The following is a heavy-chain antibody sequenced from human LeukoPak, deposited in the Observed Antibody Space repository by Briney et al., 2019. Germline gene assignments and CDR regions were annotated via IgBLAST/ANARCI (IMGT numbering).Heavy chain of an antibody. V-gene: IGHV3-30*02. CDR1: GFTFSSYA. CDR2: IAHQGSNK. CDR3: AKDGSWSCTD. D-gene: IGHD2-8*02. J-gene: IGHJ4*02. Sequence: GGSLRLSCAASGFTFSSYAIHWVRQGPGKGLEWVAYIAHQGSNKYYAESVKGRFTISRDNSKSTLYLQMNSLRADDTAVYYCAKDGSWSCTDWGQGTLVTVSS.